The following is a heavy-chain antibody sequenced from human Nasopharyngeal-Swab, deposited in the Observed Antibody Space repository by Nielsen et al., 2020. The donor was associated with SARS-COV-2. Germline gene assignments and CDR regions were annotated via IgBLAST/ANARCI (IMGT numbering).Heavy chain of an antibody. J-gene: IGHJ4*02. V-gene: IGHV3-64D*06. Sequence: GESLKISCSASGFTFSSYAMHWVRQAPGKGLEYVSAISSNGGSTYYADSVKGRFTISRDNSKNTLYLQMSSLRAEDTAVNYCVKEQVRGDCFDYWGQGTLVTVSS. CDR2: ISSNGGST. CDR1: GFTFSSYA. CDR3: VKEQVRGDCFDY. D-gene: IGHD2-21*01.